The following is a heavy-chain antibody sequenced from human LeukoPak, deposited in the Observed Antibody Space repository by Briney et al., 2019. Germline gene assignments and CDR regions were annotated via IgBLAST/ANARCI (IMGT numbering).Heavy chain of an antibody. CDR3: AKDRGSGYHYFDY. V-gene: IGHV3-23*01. Sequence: GGALRLSCAASGFTFSSYAMSWVRQAPGRGLEWVSVISTSGESAYYADSVKGRFTISRDNSKNTLYLQMNSLRAEDTAVYYCAKDRGSGYHYFDYWGQGTLVTVSS. CDR2: ISTSGESA. D-gene: IGHD3-22*01. CDR1: GFTFSSYA. J-gene: IGHJ4*02.